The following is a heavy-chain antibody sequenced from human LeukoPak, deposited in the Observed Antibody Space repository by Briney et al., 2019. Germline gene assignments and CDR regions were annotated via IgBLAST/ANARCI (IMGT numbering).Heavy chain of an antibody. Sequence: ASVKVSCKASGYTFTSYGISWVRLAPGQGLEWMGWISAYNGNTNYAQKLQGRVTMTTDTSTSTAYMELRSLRSDDTAVYYCARELGTAVAGRGDYWGQGTLVTVSS. J-gene: IGHJ4*02. CDR1: GYTFTSYG. CDR2: ISAYNGNT. D-gene: IGHD6-19*01. V-gene: IGHV1-18*01. CDR3: ARELGTAVAGRGDY.